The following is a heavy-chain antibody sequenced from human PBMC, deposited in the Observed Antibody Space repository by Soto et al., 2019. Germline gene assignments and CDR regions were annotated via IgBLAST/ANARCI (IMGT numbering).Heavy chain of an antibody. CDR1: GCSISSGGYY. Sequence: PSETLSLTCAFSGCSISSGGYYWSWIRQHPGKGLEWIGYIYYSGSTYYNPSLKSRVTISVDTSKNQFSLKLSSVTAADTAVYYCARALGPILWFGELLLGAYFDYWGQGTLVTVSS. V-gene: IGHV4-31*11. CDR3: ARALGPILWFGELLLGAYFDY. CDR2: IYYSGST. J-gene: IGHJ4*02. D-gene: IGHD3-10*01.